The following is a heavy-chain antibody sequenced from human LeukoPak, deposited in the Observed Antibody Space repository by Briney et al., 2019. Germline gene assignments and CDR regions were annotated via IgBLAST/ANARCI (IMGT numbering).Heavy chain of an antibody. Sequence: SETLSLTCTVSGGSITSSSYYWDWVRQPPGKGLEWIGSVYYSGSTYYNPSLESRVTISVDTSKNQFSLNLSSVTAADTAVYYCARRIAAVGAYDYWGQGTLVTVSS. CDR2: VYYSGST. J-gene: IGHJ4*02. D-gene: IGHD6-13*01. V-gene: IGHV4-39*01. CDR1: GGSITSSSYY. CDR3: ARRIAAVGAYDY.